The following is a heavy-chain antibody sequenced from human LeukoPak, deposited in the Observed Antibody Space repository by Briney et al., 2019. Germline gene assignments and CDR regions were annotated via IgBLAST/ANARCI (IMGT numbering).Heavy chain of an antibody. CDR1: GFTFDDYA. CDR3: ARDGELGSPADAFDI. V-gene: IGHV3-9*01. J-gene: IGHJ3*02. Sequence: GGSLRLSCTASGFTFDDYAMHWVRQAPGKGLEWVSGISWSSGSLGYADSVKGRFIISRDNAKRSLYLQMNSLRAEDTAVYYCARDGELGSPADAFDIWGQGTMVTVSS. CDR2: ISWSSGSL. D-gene: IGHD1-26*01.